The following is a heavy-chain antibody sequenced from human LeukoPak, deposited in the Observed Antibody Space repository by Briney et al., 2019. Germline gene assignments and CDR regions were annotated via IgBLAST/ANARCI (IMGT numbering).Heavy chain of an antibody. CDR2: IYHSGST. J-gene: IGHJ4*02. D-gene: IGHD6-19*01. V-gene: IGHV4-38-2*02. Sequence: PSETLSLTCTVSGYSISSGYYWGWIRQPPGKGLEWIGSIYHSGSTYYNPSLKSRVTISVDTSKNQFSLKLSSVTAADTAVYYCARGDSSGWYEIDYWGQGTLVTVSS. CDR3: ARGDSSGWYEIDY. CDR1: GYSISSGYY.